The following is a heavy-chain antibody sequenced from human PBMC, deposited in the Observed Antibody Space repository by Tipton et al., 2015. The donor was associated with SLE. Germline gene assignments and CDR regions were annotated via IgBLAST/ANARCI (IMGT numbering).Heavy chain of an antibody. CDR3: ARDLYDFWSGYTPSGTMDV. Sequence: LRLSCAVYGGSFSGYYWGWIRQPPGKGLEWIGIIYHSGTTYYNPSLKSRVTISVDTSKNQFSLRLSSVTAADTAMYYCARDLYDFWSGYTPSGTMDVWGKGTTVTVSS. D-gene: IGHD3-3*01. CDR2: IYHSGTT. J-gene: IGHJ6*03. CDR1: GGSFSGYY. V-gene: IGHV4-38-2*02.